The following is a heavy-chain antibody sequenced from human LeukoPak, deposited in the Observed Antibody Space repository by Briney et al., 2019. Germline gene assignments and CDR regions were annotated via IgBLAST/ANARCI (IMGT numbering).Heavy chain of an antibody. CDR2: IYYSGST. CDR3: ARDGREKDAFDI. D-gene: IGHD3-10*01. V-gene: IGHV4-59*01. J-gene: IGHJ3*02. CDR1: DASISGYY. Sequence: PSETLSLTCTVSDASISGYYWSWIRQPPGKGLEWIGYIYYSGSTNYNPSLKSRVTISVDTSKNQFSLKLSSVTAADTAVYYCARDGREKDAFDIWGQGTMVTVSS.